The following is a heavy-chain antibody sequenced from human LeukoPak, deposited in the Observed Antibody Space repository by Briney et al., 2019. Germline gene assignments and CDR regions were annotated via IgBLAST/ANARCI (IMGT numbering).Heavy chain of an antibody. CDR1: GFTFGSYA. CDR2: IFGSGGSA. CDR3: AKTTTGYSSGRYPAWPIDY. Sequence: GGSLRLSCAASGFTFGSYAMYWVRQAPGKGLERVSGIFGSGGSAHYADSVKGRFTISRDNSKNTVYLQMDGLRAEDTAIYYCAKTTTGYSSGRYPAWPIDYWGQGTLVTVSS. V-gene: IGHV3-23*01. D-gene: IGHD2-15*01. J-gene: IGHJ4*02.